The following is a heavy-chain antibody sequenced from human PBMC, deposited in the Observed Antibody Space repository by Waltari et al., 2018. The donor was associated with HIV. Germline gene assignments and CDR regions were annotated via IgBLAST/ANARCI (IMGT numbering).Heavy chain of an antibody. D-gene: IGHD2-2*01. CDR3: ARQYVPAGYLLDY. V-gene: IGHV5-51*01. CDR1: GYSFTSYE. Sequence: EVQLVQSGAEVKKPGESLKISCKGSGYSFTSYEIGWVGKMPGKGLEWMGIIYPGDSDTRYSPSFQGQVTISADKSISTAYLQWSSLKASDTAMYYCARQYVPAGYLLDYWGQGTLVTVSS. J-gene: IGHJ4*02. CDR2: IYPGDSDT.